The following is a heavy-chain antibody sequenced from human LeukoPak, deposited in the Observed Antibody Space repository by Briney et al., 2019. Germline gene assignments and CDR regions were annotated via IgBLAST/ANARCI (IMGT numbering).Heavy chain of an antibody. CDR2: ISGSGGST. CDR1: GFTFSSHA. D-gene: IGHD3-10*01. Sequence: GGSLRLSCAASGFTFSSHAMSWVRQAPGKGLEWVSAISGSGGSTYYADSVKGRFTISRDNSKNTLYLQMNSLRAEDTAVYYCAKAVLLWFGELRYYFDYWGQGTLVTVSS. CDR3: AKAVLLWFGELRYYFDY. V-gene: IGHV3-23*01. J-gene: IGHJ4*02.